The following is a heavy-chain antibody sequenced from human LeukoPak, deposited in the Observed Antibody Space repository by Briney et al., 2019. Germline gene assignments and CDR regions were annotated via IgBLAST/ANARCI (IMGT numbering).Heavy chain of an antibody. CDR2: IYYSGST. J-gene: IGHJ5*02. V-gene: IGHV4-30-4*01. D-gene: IGHD5-18*01. Sequence: SQTLSLTCTVSGGSISSGDYYWSWIRQPPGTGLEWIGYIYYSGSTYYNPSLKSRVTISVDTSKNQFSLKLSSVTAADTAVYYCARDPSYGWFDPWGQGTLVTVSS. CDR1: GGSISSGDYY. CDR3: ARDPSYGWFDP.